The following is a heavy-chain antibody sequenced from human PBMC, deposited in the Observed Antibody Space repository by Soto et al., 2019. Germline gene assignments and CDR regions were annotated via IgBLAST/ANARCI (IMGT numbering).Heavy chain of an antibody. CDR3: ARSRSGYSYGGPRGYIDV. CDR1: GGSISSSSYY. D-gene: IGHD5-18*01. CDR2: IYYSGST. J-gene: IGHJ6*03. Sequence: QLQLQESSPGLVKPSGTLSLTCTVSGGSISSSSYYWGWIRQPPGKGLEWIGSIYYSGSTYYNPSLKSRVTISVDTSKNQFSLKLSSVTAADTAVYYCARSRSGYSYGGPRGYIDVLGKGTTVTVSS. V-gene: IGHV4-39*01.